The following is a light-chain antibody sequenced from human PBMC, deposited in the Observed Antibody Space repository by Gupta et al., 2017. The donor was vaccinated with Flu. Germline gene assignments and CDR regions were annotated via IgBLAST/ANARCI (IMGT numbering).Light chain of an antibody. J-gene: IGKJ1*01. CDR3: QQDGSSPNT. Sequence: EIVLTQSPGTLSLSPGERATLSCRAGQSVRRSYLAWYQQKPGQAPRLLIYGASSRATGIPDRFSGSESGTDFTLTISRLEPEDFAVYYCQQDGSSPNTFGQGTKVEVK. CDR1: QSVRRSY. CDR2: GAS. V-gene: IGKV3-20*01.